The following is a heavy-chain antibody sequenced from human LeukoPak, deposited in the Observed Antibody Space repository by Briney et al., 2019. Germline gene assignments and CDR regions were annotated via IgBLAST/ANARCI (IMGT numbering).Heavy chain of an antibody. J-gene: IGHJ4*02. CDR1: GFTFSTYG. CDR3: AVRGGSYRGATRFDY. Sequence: GETLRLSCAASGFTFSTYGITWVRQAPGKGLEWVSAISGRADLTFYADSVKGRFTISRDNSKNTLYLQMNSLRAEDTAVYYCAVRGGSYRGATRFDYWGQGTLVTVSS. V-gene: IGHV3-23*01. D-gene: IGHD1-26*01. CDR2: ISGRADLT.